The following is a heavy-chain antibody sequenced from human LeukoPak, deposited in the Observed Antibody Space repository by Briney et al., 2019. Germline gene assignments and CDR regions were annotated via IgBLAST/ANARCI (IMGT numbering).Heavy chain of an antibody. Sequence: SETLSLTCAVSGDSISSNSCYWGWIRQPPGKGLEWIGSIYFSGRTYYNQSLTSRVTISIDTSKNQFSLKLTSVTAADTAVYYCVATSYYGSGPYYWGQGTLVTVSS. CDR3: VATSYYGSGPYY. CDR2: IYFSGRT. J-gene: IGHJ4*02. CDR1: GDSISSNSCY. V-gene: IGHV4-39*01. D-gene: IGHD3-10*01.